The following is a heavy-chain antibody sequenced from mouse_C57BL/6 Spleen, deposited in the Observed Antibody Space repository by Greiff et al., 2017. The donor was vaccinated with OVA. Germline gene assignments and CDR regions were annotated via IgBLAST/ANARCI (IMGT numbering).Heavy chain of an antibody. V-gene: IGHV1-81*01. J-gene: IGHJ3*01. Sequence: VQLQQSGAELARPGASVKLSCTASGYTFTSYGISWVKQRTGQGLEWIGEIYPRSGNTYYNEKFKGKATLTADKSSSTAYMELRSLTSEDSAVYFCASPYDYDGFAYWGQGTLVTVSA. CDR2: IYPRSGNT. CDR1: GYTFTSYG. CDR3: ASPYDYDGFAY. D-gene: IGHD2-4*01.